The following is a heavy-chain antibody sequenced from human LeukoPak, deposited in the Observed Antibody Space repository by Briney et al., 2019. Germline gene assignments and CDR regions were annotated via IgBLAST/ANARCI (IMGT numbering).Heavy chain of an antibody. V-gene: IGHV4-39*01. CDR1: GGSISSSSYY. D-gene: IGHD3-10*01. Sequence: SETLSLTCTVSGGSISSSSYYWRWIRQPPGKGLEWIGGVYYSGSTYYNPSLESRVTISVDTSKKQFSLKLSSVTAADTAVYYCARSYYYGSGSYYGNPFDYWGQGALVSVSS. CDR2: VYYSGST. J-gene: IGHJ4*02. CDR3: ARSYYYGSGSYYGNPFDY.